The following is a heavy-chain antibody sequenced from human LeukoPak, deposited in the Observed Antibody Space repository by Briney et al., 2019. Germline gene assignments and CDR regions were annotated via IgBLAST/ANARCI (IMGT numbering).Heavy chain of an antibody. CDR1: GFTFSSYE. Sequence: GGSLRLSCAASGFTFSSYEMNWVRQAPGKGLEWVSYISSSGSTICYADSVKGRFTISRDNAKNSLYLQMNSLRAEDTAVYYCARDRSIAAAGNVEDYWGQGTLVTVSS. D-gene: IGHD6-13*01. J-gene: IGHJ4*02. V-gene: IGHV3-48*03. CDR2: ISSSGSTI. CDR3: ARDRSIAAAGNVEDY.